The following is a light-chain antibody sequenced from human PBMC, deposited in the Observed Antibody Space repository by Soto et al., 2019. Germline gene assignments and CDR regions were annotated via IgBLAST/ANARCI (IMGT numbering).Light chain of an antibody. J-gene: IGLJ3*02. CDR1: RFNIGAGYD. Sequence: QAVVTQPPSVSGAPGQRVTISCTGSRFNIGAGYDVHWYQQLPGTAPKLLIYGNSNRPSGVPDRFSGSKSGTSASLAITGLQAEDEADYYCQSYDSSLSGFWVFGGGTKLTVL. V-gene: IGLV1-40*01. CDR2: GNS. CDR3: QSYDSSLSGFWV.